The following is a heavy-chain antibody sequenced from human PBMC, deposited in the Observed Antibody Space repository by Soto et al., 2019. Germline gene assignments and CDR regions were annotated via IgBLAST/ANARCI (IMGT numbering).Heavy chain of an antibody. CDR2: ISAYNGNT. V-gene: IGHV1-18*01. D-gene: IGHD3-9*01. Sequence: QVQLVQSGAEVKKPGASVKVSCKASGYTFTSYGISWVRQAPGQGLEWMGWISAYNGNTNYAQKLQGRVTMTTDTSTSTAYMELRSLRSDDTAVYYCAAARIDWLSEYYFDYWGQGTLVTVSS. J-gene: IGHJ4*02. CDR1: GYTFTSYG. CDR3: AAARIDWLSEYYFDY.